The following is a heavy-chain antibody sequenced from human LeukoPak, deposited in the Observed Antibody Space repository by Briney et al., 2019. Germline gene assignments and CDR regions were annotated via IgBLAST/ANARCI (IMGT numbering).Heavy chain of an antibody. Sequence: PSETLSLTCTVSGGSISSYYWSWIRQPAGKGLEWIGRIYTSGSTNYNPSLKSRVTMSVDTSKNQFSLKLSSVTAADTAVYYCARDRRSFWSGSRPNWFDPWGQGTLVTVSS. D-gene: IGHD3-3*01. V-gene: IGHV4-4*07. J-gene: IGHJ5*02. CDR1: GGSISSYY. CDR2: IYTSGST. CDR3: ARDRRSFWSGSRPNWFDP.